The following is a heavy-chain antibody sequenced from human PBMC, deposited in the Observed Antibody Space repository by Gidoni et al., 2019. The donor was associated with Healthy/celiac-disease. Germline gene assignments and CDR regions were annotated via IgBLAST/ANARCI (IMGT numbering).Heavy chain of an antibody. CDR3: AREEGYYDILTGYWGWFDP. J-gene: IGHJ5*02. CDR2: INSDGSST. D-gene: IGHD3-9*01. Sequence: EVQLVESGGGLVQPGGSLRLSCAASGFTFSSYWMHWVRQAPGKGLVWVSRINSDGSSTSYADSVKGRFTISRDNAKNTLYLQMNSLRAEDTAVYYCAREEGYYDILTGYWGWFDPWGQGTLVTVSS. V-gene: IGHV3-74*01. CDR1: GFTFSSYW.